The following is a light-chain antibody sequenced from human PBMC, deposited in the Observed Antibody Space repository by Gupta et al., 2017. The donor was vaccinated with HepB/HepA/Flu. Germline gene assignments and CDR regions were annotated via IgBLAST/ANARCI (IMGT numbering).Light chain of an antibody. J-gene: IGKJ1*01. Sequence: EIVLTQSPGTVSSSPRERATLSCRASQSVSSIYLAWYLQKPGQAPRLLIYGASSRATGIPDRFSGSWSGTDFTLTISRLEPEDFAVYYCQQYGSSPQWTFGQGTKVEIK. V-gene: IGKV3-20*01. CDR3: QQYGSSPQWT. CDR1: QSVSSIY. CDR2: GAS.